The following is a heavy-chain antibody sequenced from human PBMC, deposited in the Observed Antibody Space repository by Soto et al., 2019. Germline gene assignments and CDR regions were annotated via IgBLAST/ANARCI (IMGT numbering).Heavy chain of an antibody. CDR2: MNPNLGNA. V-gene: IGHV1-69*10. Sequence: GASVKVSCKASGYTITSYDINWVRQAHGQGLEWMGWMNPNLGNANYAQKLQGRVTITADKSTSTAYMELSSLRSEDTAVYYCARFRGSYGMDVWGQGTTVTV. J-gene: IGHJ6*02. CDR1: GYTITSYD. D-gene: IGHD3-10*01. CDR3: ARFRGSYGMDV.